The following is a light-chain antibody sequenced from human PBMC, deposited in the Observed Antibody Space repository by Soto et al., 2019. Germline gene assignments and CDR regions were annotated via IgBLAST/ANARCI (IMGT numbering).Light chain of an antibody. Sequence: DIQVTQYPSSLSASVGDRVTITCRASQGIKNYLAWYQQKPGEIPKLLIYAASTLESGIPPRFSGSGSGTAFTLTINNLQPEDVATYYCQRYYNAPFTFGGGTKVEIK. CDR2: AAS. V-gene: IGKV1-27*01. CDR1: QGIKNY. J-gene: IGKJ4*01. CDR3: QRYYNAPFT.